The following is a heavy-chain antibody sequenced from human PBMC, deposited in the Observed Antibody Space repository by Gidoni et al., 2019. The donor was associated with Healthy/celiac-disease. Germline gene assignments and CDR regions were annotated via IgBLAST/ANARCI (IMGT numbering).Heavy chain of an antibody. J-gene: IGHJ6*03. D-gene: IGHD2-2*01. V-gene: IGHV1-69*01. Sequence: QVQLVQSGAEVKKPGSSVKVSCKASGGTFSSYAISWVRQAPGQGLEWMGWIIPSFGTANYAQKFQGRVTITADESTSTAYMELSSLRSEDTAVYYCARAHTPFPVVPAADYYYYYMDVWGKGTTVTVSS. CDR3: ARAHTPFPVVPAADYYYYYMDV. CDR1: GGTFSSYA. CDR2: IIPSFGTA.